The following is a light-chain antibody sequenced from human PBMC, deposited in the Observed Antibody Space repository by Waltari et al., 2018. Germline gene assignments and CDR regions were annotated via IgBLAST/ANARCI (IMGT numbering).Light chain of an antibody. Sequence: EIVLTQSPATLSWSPGERAVLACWASQSISSYLGWYQQKPGQDTRLLIYDASNRANGITDRFSGSGSGTDFTLTISSLEPEDFAVYYCQNRNSWPLTFGGGTKVEIK. J-gene: IGKJ4*01. CDR1: QSISSY. V-gene: IGKV3-11*01. CDR3: QNRNSWPLT. CDR2: DAS.